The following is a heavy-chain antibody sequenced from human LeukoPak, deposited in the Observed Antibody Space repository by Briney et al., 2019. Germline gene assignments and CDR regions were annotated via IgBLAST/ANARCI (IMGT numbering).Heavy chain of an antibody. CDR2: VYHSGAT. Sequence: SETLSLTFTVSNGSVCSGGYSWSWIRHPPGKGLEWIGYVYHSGATYYNPSLKSRISIPMDRSKNQFSLRLRSVTAADTAVYFCASSHCGGDCFSSVAFDFWGHGTMVTVSS. CDR3: ASSHCGGDCFSSVAFDF. D-gene: IGHD2-21*02. V-gene: IGHV4-30-2*01. J-gene: IGHJ3*01. CDR1: NGSVCSGGYS.